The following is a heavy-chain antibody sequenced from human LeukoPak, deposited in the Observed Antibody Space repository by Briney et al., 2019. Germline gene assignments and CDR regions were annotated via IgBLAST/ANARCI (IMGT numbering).Heavy chain of an antibody. V-gene: IGHV1-69*01. D-gene: IGHD3-22*01. CDR3: ARDKYYDSSGYIFDY. J-gene: IGHJ4*02. CDR2: IIPIFGTA. Sequence: SVKVSCKASGGTFISYAISWVRQAPGQGLEWMGGIIPIFGTANYAQKFQGRVTITADESTSTAYMELSSLRSEDTAVYYCARDKYYDSSGYIFDYWGQGTLVTVSS. CDR1: GGTFISYA.